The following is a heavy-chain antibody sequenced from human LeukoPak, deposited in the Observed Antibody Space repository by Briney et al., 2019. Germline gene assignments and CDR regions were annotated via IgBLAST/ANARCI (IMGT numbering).Heavy chain of an antibody. CDR2: IYTSGSN. J-gene: IGHJ6*04. CDR3: AREPHSMKYYYGSGSLAGILDV. D-gene: IGHD3-10*01. Sequence: SETLSLTCTVSGGSIISYYWSWIRQPAGRGLEWIGRIYTSGSNNYNPSLKSRVNISVDTSKNQFSLKLSSVTAADTAVYYCAREPHSMKYYYGSGSLAGILDVWGKGTTVTVSS. V-gene: IGHV4-4*07. CDR1: GGSIISYY.